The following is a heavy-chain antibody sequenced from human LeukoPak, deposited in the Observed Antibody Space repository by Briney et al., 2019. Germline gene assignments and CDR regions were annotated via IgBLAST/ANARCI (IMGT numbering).Heavy chain of an antibody. D-gene: IGHD3-22*01. V-gene: IGHV3-21*01. CDR2: ISSSSSYI. CDR3: ARDGPHGYDSTYSDY. CDR1: GITFSSYT. Sequence: PGGSLRLSCAASGITFSSYTMNWVRQAPGKGLEWVSSISSSSSYIYYADSVKGRFTISRDNSKNTLYLQMNSLRAEDTAVYYCARDGPHGYDSTYSDYWGQGTLVTVSS. J-gene: IGHJ4*02.